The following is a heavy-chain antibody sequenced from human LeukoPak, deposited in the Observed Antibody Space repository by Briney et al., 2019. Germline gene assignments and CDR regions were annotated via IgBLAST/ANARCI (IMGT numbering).Heavy chain of an antibody. V-gene: IGHV4-4*07. CDR1: GGSISSYY. Sequence: SETLSLTCTVSGGSISSYYWSWIRQPVGKGLEWIGRIYTSGSTNYNPSLKSRVTMSVDTSKNQFSLKLSSVTAADTAVYYCARATYYYDSSGYGFDYWGQGTLVTVSS. CDR2: IYTSGST. J-gene: IGHJ4*02. D-gene: IGHD3-22*01. CDR3: ARATYYYDSSGYGFDY.